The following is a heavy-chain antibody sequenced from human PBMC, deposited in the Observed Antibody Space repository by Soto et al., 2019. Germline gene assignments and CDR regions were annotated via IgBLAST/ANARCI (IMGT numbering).Heavy chain of an antibody. D-gene: IGHD2-21*01. CDR1: GFAVSSYS. Sequence: EGSLRLSCAASGFAVSSYSMHWVRQAPGKGLEWVAAMSFDGNSKYFADSVKGRFKISRDTSKNTGSLEMESLGVEDSALYHWTRARSMIANDDFEYWGQGAQVPVAS. CDR3: TRARSMIANDDFEY. V-gene: IGHV3-30-3*01. J-gene: IGHJ4*02. CDR2: MSFDGNSK.